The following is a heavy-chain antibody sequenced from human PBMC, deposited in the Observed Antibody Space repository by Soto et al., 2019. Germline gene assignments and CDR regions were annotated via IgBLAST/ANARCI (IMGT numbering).Heavy chain of an antibody. CDR3: ARDPGGIAMVGPEEEYSYYGMDV. V-gene: IGHV1-69*11. CDR2: VMPIVGGA. CDR1: GGTFGRFS. D-gene: IGHD2-21*01. Sequence: QVQLVQSGAEVKKPGSSVKVSCKASGGTFGRFSIIWVRQAPGQGLEWVGLVMPIVGGAIYAQRFQGRVTITADESATTAYMELSSLTSEDTAVYYCARDPGGIAMVGPEEEYSYYGMDVWGHGTTITVSS. J-gene: IGHJ6*02.